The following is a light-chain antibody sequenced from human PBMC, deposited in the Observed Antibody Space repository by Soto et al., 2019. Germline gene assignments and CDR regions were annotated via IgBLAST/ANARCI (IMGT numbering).Light chain of an antibody. J-gene: IGKJ1*01. Sequence: EIVLTQSPATLSLSPGERATFSCRASQSVSSYLAWYQQKPGQTPRLLVYDASNSATGIPARFSGSGSWTDFTLTIRSLEPGDFAVYYCQQRSNWPRTFGQGTKGEIK. CDR3: QQRSNWPRT. V-gene: IGKV3-11*01. CDR2: DAS. CDR1: QSVSSY.